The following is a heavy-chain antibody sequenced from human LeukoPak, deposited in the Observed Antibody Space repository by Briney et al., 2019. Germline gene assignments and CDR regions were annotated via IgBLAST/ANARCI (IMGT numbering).Heavy chain of an antibody. CDR1: GFPFSSYS. D-gene: IGHD2-2*01. Sequence: GGSLTLSCAASGFPFSSYSMSWVRQATGKGLEGFSAISGSGCSTYYAHYVNRRFTISRDHSKHTLYLQMNSLRAEDTAVYYCARVTKDIVVVLAAILDFWGQGTLVTVFS. CDR3: ARVTKDIVVVLAAILDF. V-gene: IGHV3-23*01. CDR2: ISGSGCST. J-gene: IGHJ4*02.